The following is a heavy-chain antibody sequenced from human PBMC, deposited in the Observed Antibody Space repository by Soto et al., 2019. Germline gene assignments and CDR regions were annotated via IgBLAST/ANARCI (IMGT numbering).Heavy chain of an antibody. D-gene: IGHD4-17*01. CDR2: IIPILGIA. V-gene: IGHV1-69*02. J-gene: IGHJ4*02. CDR3: ARVGSGDHIDY. CDR1: GGTFSSYT. Sequence: QVQLVQSGAEVKKPGSSVKVSCKASGGTFSSYTISWVRQAPGQGLEWMGRIIPILGIANYAQKFQGRVTITEDKPASTAYGELSSVKSEDTAVYSGARVGSGDHIDYGGQGTLVPVPS.